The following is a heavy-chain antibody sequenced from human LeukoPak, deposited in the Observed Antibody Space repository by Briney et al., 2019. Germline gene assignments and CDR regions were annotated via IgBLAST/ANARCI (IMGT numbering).Heavy chain of an antibody. J-gene: IGHJ6*03. CDR3: ARGPVGATSIFGRIGNYYYYMDV. Sequence: GASVKVSCKASGGTFSSYAISWVRQAPGQGLEWMGGIIPIFGTANYAQKFQGRVTITADESTSTAYMELSSLRSEDTAVYYCARGPVGATSIFGRIGNYYYYMDVWGKGTTVTISS. CDR1: GGTFSSYA. D-gene: IGHD1-26*01. V-gene: IGHV1-69*13. CDR2: IIPIFGTA.